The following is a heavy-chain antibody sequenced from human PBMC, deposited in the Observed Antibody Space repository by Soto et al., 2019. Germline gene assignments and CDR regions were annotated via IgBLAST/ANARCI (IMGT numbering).Heavy chain of an antibody. D-gene: IGHD2-15*01. Sequence: GGSLRLSCAASGFTFSSYAMHWVRQAPGKGLEWMAVISYDGSNKYYADSVKGRFTISRDNSKNTLYLQMNSLRAEDTAVYYCARDGVVVPYYFDYWGQGTLVTVSS. CDR2: ISYDGSNK. CDR3: ARDGVVVPYYFDY. V-gene: IGHV3-30-3*01. CDR1: GFTFSSYA. J-gene: IGHJ4*02.